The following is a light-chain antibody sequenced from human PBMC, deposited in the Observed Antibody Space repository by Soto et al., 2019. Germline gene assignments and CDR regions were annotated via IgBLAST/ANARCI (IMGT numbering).Light chain of an antibody. V-gene: IGKV3-20*01. CDR3: HQYDGAPHT. J-gene: IGKJ2*01. CDR2: GAS. Sequence: ENVLTQSPGTLSSSPGERATLSCRASQSVRNNYLAWYQQKPGQAPRLLILGASLRATGIPDRFSGSGSGTDFTLTISRLEPEDFAVFYCHQYDGAPHTFGQGTKLEIK. CDR1: QSVRNNY.